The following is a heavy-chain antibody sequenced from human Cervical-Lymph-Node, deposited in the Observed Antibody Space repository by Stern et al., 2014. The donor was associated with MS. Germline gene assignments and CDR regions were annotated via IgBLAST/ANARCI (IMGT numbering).Heavy chain of an antibody. CDR1: GFTFTTFA. D-gene: IGHD6-13*01. J-gene: IGHJ3*01. V-gene: IGHV3-30*07. Sequence: QVQLVQSGGGVVQPGGSLRLACAASGFTFTTFAMHWVRQAPGKGLEWVAVVSWDGSGSYYADSVKGRFTISRDNSKNTLYLQMSSLRSEDTAVFYCARARGSTWHDXXDVWGQGTVVTVSP. CDR2: VSWDGSGS. CDR3: ARARGSTWHDXXDV.